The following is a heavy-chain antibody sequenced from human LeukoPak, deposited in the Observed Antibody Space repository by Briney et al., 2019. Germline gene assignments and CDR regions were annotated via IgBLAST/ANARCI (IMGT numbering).Heavy chain of an antibody. CDR3: AKDVGSSGYSSYWGPFDY. CDR2: ISYDGSNK. D-gene: IGHD3-22*01. Sequence: GRSLRLSCAASGFTFSSYGMHWVRQAPGKGLEWVAVISYDGSNKYYADSVKVRFTISRDNSKNTLYLQMNSLRAEDTAVYYCAKDVGSSGYSSYWGPFDYWGQGTLVTVSS. CDR1: GFTFSSYG. V-gene: IGHV3-30*18. J-gene: IGHJ4*02.